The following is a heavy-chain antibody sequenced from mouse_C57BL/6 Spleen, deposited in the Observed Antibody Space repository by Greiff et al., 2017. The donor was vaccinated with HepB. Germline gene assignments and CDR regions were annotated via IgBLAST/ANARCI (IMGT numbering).Heavy chain of an antibody. V-gene: IGHV1-61*01. CDR2: IYPSDSET. J-gene: IGHJ2*01. D-gene: IGHD1-1*01. CDR3: AREGYYGSGDY. CDR1: GYTFTSYW. Sequence: VQLQQPGAELVRPGSSVKLSCKASGYTFTSYWMDWVKQRPGQGLEWIGNIYPSDSETHYNQKFKDKATLTVDKSSSTAYMQLSSLTSEDSAVYYCAREGYYGSGDYWGQGTTLTVSS.